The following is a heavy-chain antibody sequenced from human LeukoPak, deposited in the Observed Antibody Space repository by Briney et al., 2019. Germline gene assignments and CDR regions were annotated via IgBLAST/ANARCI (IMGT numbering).Heavy chain of an antibody. CDR1: GLTFSSHW. V-gene: IGHV3-74*01. Sequence: PGGSLRLSCAASGLTFSSHWMHWVRQAPGKGLVWVSRITNDGSSTTYADSVKGRFTISRDNSKNTLYLQMNSLRAEDTAVYYCAKRLAMTGTYHFDYWGQGTLVTVSS. CDR3: AKRLAMTGTYHFDY. CDR2: ITNDGSST. J-gene: IGHJ4*02. D-gene: IGHD6-19*01.